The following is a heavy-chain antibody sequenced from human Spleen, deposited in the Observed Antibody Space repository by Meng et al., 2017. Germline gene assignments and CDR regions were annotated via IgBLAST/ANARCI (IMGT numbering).Heavy chain of an antibody. J-gene: IGHJ4*02. D-gene: IGHD4-11*01. CDR3: ARGPTTMAHDFDY. V-gene: IGHV4-34*01. Sequence: QLCDAGLLLSLGSLYLTCVYSGGSFSDYYWSWIRQPPGKGLEWIGEINHSGSTNYNPSLESRATISVDTSQNNLSLKLSSVTAADSAVYYCARGPTTMAHDFDYWGQGTLVTVSS. CDR2: INHSGST. CDR1: GGSFSDYY.